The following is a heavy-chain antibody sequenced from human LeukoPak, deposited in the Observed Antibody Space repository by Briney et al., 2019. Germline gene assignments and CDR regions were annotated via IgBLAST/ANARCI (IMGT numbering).Heavy chain of an antibody. CDR1: GFSFTSYA. J-gene: IGHJ6*03. Sequence: GGSLRLSCAASGFSFTSYAMHWVRQAPGKGLEWVAVISYDRSNKYYADSVKGRFTISRDNSKNTLYLQMNSLRSDDTAVYYCARSRPGSPYYYYMDVWGKGTTVTVSS. V-gene: IGHV3-30*01. CDR2: ISYDRSNK. CDR3: ARSRPGSPYYYYMDV. D-gene: IGHD6-13*01.